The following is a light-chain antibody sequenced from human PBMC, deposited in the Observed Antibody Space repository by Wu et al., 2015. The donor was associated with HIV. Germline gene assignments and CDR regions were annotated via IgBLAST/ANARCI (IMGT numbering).Light chain of an antibody. Sequence: EIVMTQSPATLSVSPGERATLSCRASQSVSSNLAWYQQKPGQAPRLLIYDASNRATGIPARFSGSGSGTDFTLTITRLEPEDFAVYFCQQYGSPPPLTFGGGTKVEIK. J-gene: IGKJ4*01. CDR1: QSVSSN. CDR3: QQYGSPPPLT. V-gene: IGKV3-20*01. CDR2: DAS.